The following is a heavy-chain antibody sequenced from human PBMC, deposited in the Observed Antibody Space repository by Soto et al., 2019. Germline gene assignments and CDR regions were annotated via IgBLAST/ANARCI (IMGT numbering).Heavy chain of an antibody. CDR2: ISYDGDNK. CDR1: GFTFSNYG. J-gene: IGHJ6*02. D-gene: IGHD3-10*01. V-gene: IGHV3-30*18. Sequence: GGSLRLSCAASGFTFSNYGMHWVRQAPGKGLEWVAVISYDGDNKYYADSVKGRFTVSRDNSKNTLSLQMNSLRVEDTAVYYCAKDIALVRGVIIDMDVWGQGTTVTVSS. CDR3: AKDIALVRGVIIDMDV.